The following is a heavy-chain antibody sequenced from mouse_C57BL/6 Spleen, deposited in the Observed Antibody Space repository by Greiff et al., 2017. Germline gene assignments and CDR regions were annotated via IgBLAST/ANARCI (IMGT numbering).Heavy chain of an antibody. CDR3: ARLDGYCRGFYAMDY. CDR2: IWSDGST. Sequence: VMLVESGPGLVAPSQSLSITCTVSGFSLTSYGVHWVRQPPGKGLEWLVVIWSDGSTTYNSALKSRLSISKDNSKSQVFLKMNSLQTDYTAMYYCARLDGYCRGFYAMDYWGQGTSVTVSS. J-gene: IGHJ4*01. D-gene: IGHD2-3*01. CDR1: GFSLTSYG. V-gene: IGHV2-6*03.